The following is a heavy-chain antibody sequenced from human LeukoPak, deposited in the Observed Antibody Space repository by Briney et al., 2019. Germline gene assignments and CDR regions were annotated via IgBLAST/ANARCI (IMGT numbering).Heavy chain of an antibody. D-gene: IGHD3-16*02. CDR1: GYTFTSYG. J-gene: IGHJ4*02. V-gene: IGHV1-18*01. Sequence: GASVKVSCKASGYTFTSYGISWVRQAPGQGLEWMGWISAYNGNTNYAQKLQGRVTMTTDTSTSTAYMELRSLRSDDTAVYYCARSGAYYDYVWGSYRPDFFDYWGQGTLVTVSS. CDR3: ARSGAYYDYVWGSYRPDFFDY. CDR2: ISAYNGNT.